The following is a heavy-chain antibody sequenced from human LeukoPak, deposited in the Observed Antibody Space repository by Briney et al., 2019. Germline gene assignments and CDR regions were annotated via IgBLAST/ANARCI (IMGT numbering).Heavy chain of an antibody. Sequence: ASVKVSCKASGYTFTSYGISWVRQAPGQGLEWMGWINAYNGNTNYVQKLQGRVTMTTDTSTSTAYMELRSLRADDTAVYYCARDSMVTNVNDAFDIWGQGTMVTVSS. CDR2: INAYNGNT. V-gene: IGHV1-18*01. CDR1: GYTFTSYG. J-gene: IGHJ3*02. CDR3: ARDSMVTNVNDAFDI. D-gene: IGHD3-10*01.